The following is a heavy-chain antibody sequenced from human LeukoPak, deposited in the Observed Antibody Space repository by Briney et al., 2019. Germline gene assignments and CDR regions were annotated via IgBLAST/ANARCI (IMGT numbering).Heavy chain of an antibody. CDR1: GFTFSSYG. J-gene: IGHJ4*02. CDR2: IRYDGGNK. D-gene: IGHD4-17*01. V-gene: IGHV3-30*02. Sequence: GGSLRLSCAASGFTFSSYGMHWVRQAPGKGLEWVAFIRYDGGNKYFADSVKGRFTISRDNSNNTPYLQMNSLRAEDTALYYCAKDHMFTAYGIEYWGQGTLVTVSS. CDR3: AKDHMFTAYGIEY.